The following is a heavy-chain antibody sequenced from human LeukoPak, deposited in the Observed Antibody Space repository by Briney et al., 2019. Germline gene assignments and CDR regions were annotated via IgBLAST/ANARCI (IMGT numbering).Heavy chain of an antibody. CDR3: AREGYCSGGSCFSDY. D-gene: IGHD2-15*01. J-gene: IGHJ4*02. Sequence: GGSLRLSCAASGFTFSSYSMNWVRQAPGKGLEWVSSISSSSSYIYYADSVEGRFTISRDNAKNSLYLQMNSLRAEDTAVYYCAREGYCSGGSCFSDYWGQGTLVTVSS. V-gene: IGHV3-21*01. CDR2: ISSSSSYI. CDR1: GFTFSSYS.